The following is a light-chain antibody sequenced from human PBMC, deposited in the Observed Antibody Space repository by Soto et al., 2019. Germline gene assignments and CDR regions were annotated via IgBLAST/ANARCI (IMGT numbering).Light chain of an antibody. CDR2: LGS. Sequence: DIVMTQSPLSLPVTPGEPASISCRSSQSLLHRNGYNYLDWYLQKPGQSPQLLIYLGSNRASGVPDRFSGSGSGTDFTLKISRVEAEDVGVYYCMQALQTQGTFGQGTKVEIK. V-gene: IGKV2-28*01. J-gene: IGKJ1*01. CDR3: MQALQTQGT. CDR1: QSLLHRNGYNY.